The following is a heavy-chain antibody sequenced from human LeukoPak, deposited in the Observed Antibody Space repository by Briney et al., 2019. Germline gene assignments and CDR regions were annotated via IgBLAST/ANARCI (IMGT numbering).Heavy chain of an antibody. CDR2: ISWNSGSI. J-gene: IGHJ4*02. D-gene: IGHD4-17*01. V-gene: IGHV3-9*01. CDR3: ARAVGGDNDL. Sequence: PGGSLRLSCAASGFTFDDYAMHWVRQAPGKGLEWVSGISWNSGSIDYADSVKGRFTISRDNAKNSVFLQMNSLRAEDTAAYYCARAVGGDNDLWGQGTLVTVSS. CDR1: GFTFDDYA.